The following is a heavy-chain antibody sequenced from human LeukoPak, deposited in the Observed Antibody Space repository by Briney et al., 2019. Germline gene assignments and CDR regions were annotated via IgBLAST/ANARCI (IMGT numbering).Heavy chain of an antibody. D-gene: IGHD3-10*01. CDR2: ISSSSSYI. CDR3: ARGSGYYGSGREWDY. J-gene: IGHJ4*02. CDR1: GFTFSSYS. Sequence: PGGSLRLSCAASGFTFSSYSMNWVRQAPGKGLEWVSSISSSSSYIYYADSVKGRFTISRDNAKNSLYLQMNSLRAEDTAVYYCARGSGYYGSGREWDYWGQGTLVTVSS. V-gene: IGHV3-21*01.